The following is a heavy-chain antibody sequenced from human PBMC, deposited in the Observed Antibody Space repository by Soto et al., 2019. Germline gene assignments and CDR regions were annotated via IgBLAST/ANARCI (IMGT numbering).Heavy chain of an antibody. V-gene: IGHV5-51*01. D-gene: IGHD5-18*01. CDR1: GYSFTSYW. J-gene: IGHJ4*02. CDR2: IYPGDSDT. CDR3: ARLSKSAKLWKITPHFDY. Sequence: GESLKISCKCSGYSFTSYWIGWVRQMPGKGLEWMGIIYPGDSDTRYSPSFQGQVTISADKSISTAYLQWSSLKASDTAMYYCARLSKSAKLWKITPHFDYWGQGTLVTVYS.